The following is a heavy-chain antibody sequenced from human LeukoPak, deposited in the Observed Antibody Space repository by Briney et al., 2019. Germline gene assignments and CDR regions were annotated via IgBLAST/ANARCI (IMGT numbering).Heavy chain of an antibody. CDR2: ISGSGGST. CDR3: AKVSGSYPAALFDY. J-gene: IGHJ4*02. Sequence: PGGSLRLSCAASGFTFSSYAMSWVRQAPGKGLEWVSAISGSGGSTYYADSVKGRFTISRDNSKNTLYLQMISLRAEDTAVYYCAKVSGSYPAALFDYWGQGTLATVSS. D-gene: IGHD3-10*01. CDR1: GFTFSSYA. V-gene: IGHV3-23*01.